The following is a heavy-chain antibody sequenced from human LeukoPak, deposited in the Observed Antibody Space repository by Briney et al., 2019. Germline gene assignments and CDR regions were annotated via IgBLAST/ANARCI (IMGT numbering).Heavy chain of an antibody. CDR2: ISYDGSNK. J-gene: IGHJ4*02. CDR3: AKDFAWY. V-gene: IGHV3-30*18. D-gene: IGHD3-3*01. CDR1: GFTFSSYG. Sequence: PGGSLRLSCAASGFTFSSYGMHRVRQAPGKGLEWVAVISYDGSNKYYADSVKGRFTISRDNSKNTLYLQMNSLRAEDTAVYYCAKDFAWYWGQGTLVTVSS.